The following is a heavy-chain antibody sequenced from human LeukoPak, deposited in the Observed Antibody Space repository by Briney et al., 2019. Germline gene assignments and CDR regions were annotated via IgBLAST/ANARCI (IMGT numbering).Heavy chain of an antibody. CDR1: DYSVSSGYY. V-gene: IGHV4-38-2*02. D-gene: IGHD6-13*01. CDR3: AGTYSLYDAFDV. J-gene: IGHJ3*01. CDR2: IYHSGDT. Sequence: SETLSLTCTVSDYSVSSGYYWGWIRQPPGQGLEWIGSIYHSGDTYYNPSLKSRVSMSVDTSENQFSLRLSSVTAADTAVYYCAGTYSLYDAFDVWGQGTMVTVSS.